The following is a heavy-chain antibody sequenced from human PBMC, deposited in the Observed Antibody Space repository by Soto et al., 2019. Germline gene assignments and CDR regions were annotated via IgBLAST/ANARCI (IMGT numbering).Heavy chain of an antibody. Sequence: EVQLVESGGGLVQPGRSLRLSCVASGFSFTDHAIQWVRQAPGKGLEWVSGISWDSCTIEYADSVKGRFTISSDNARNSVYLQINGLRPEDTAFYYCARSFCSHVNCYIGSYFDHWGQGTLVTVS. J-gene: IGHJ4*02. V-gene: IGHV3-9*01. CDR2: ISWDSCTI. CDR3: ARSFCSHVNCYIGSYFDH. D-gene: IGHD2-21*01. CDR1: GFSFTDHA.